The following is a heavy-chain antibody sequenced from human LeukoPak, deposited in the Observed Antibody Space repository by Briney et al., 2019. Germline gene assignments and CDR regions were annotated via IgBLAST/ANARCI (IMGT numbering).Heavy chain of an antibody. CDR1: GGTFSSYA. CDR3: ARERYYDSSEGAFDI. J-gene: IGHJ3*02. Sequence: SVKVSCKASGGTFSSYAISWVRQAPGQGLEWMGGVIPIVDTATYAQKFQGRVTITADESTSTAYMELSSLRSEGTAVYYCARERYYDSSEGAFDIWGQGTMVTVSS. V-gene: IGHV1-69*13. D-gene: IGHD3-22*01. CDR2: VIPIVDTA.